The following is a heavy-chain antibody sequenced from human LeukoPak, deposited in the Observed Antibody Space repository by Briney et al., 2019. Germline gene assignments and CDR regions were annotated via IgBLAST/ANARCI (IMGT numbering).Heavy chain of an antibody. CDR2: IYHSGST. Sequence: PSETLSLSCAVFGGSISSGGNSWSWIRQPPGKGLEWIGYIYHSGSTYYNPSLKSRVTTSVDRSKNQFSLKLSSVTAADTAVYYCARGPYDSSGYYSFHAFDIWGQGTMVTVSS. D-gene: IGHD3-22*01. CDR3: ARGPYDSSGYYSFHAFDI. CDR1: GGSISSGGNS. V-gene: IGHV4-30-2*01. J-gene: IGHJ3*02.